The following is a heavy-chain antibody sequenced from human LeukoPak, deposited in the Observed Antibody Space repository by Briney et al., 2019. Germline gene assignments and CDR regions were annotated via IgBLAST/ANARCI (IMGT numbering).Heavy chain of an antibody. Sequence: GGSLRLSCAASGFTFSDYYMSWVRQAPGKGLEWVSAISNSGGGTYYADSVKGRFTISRDNSKNTLYLQMNSLRAEDTAVYYCANRGKYCSSTSCLGSAQVDYWGQGTLVTVSS. V-gene: IGHV3-23*01. J-gene: IGHJ4*02. CDR3: ANRGKYCSSTSCLGSAQVDY. CDR1: GFTFSDYY. CDR2: ISNSGGGT. D-gene: IGHD2-2*01.